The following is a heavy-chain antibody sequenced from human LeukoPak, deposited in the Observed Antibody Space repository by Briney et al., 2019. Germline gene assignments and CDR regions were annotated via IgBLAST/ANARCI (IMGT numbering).Heavy chain of an antibody. V-gene: IGHV4-39*01. Sequence: PSETLSLTCTVSRRSISSSSSYWGRIRQPPGNGLEWVGSIFHSGSTYYNPSLQSRVIISVDTSKTQFSLRLTSVTAADTAVYYCARHAFGYNYVVGYWGQGTLVTVSS. D-gene: IGHD5-18*01. CDR3: ARHAFGYNYVVGY. CDR1: RRSISSSSSY. J-gene: IGHJ4*02. CDR2: IFHSGST.